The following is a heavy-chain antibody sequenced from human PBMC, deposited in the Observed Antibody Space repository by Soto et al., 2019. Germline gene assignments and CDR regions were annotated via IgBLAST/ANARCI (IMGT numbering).Heavy chain of an antibody. CDR3: ARATVGATFGHYYYGMDV. V-gene: IGHV1-69*12. J-gene: IGHJ6*02. D-gene: IGHD3-10*01. Sequence: QVQLVQSGPEVTKPGSSVKVSCKASGGTFNSYAISWVRQAPGQGLEWMGGIVPIFGTANYAQKFQGSVTITADESTSTAYMELSGLRSEDTALYSCARATVGATFGHYYYGMDVCGQGTTVTVSS. CDR1: GGTFNSYA. CDR2: IVPIFGTA.